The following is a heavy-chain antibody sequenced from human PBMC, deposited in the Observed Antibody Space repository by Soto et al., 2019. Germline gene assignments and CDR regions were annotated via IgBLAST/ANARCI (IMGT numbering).Heavy chain of an antibody. J-gene: IGHJ4*02. CDR2: MYHTGST. D-gene: IGHD2-2*01. CDR3: ARVPDY. V-gene: IGHV4-59*12. CDR1: GGSITSYS. Sequence: SETLSLTWTVSGGSITSYSWSWIRQPPGKGLEWIGFMYHTGSTYYNPSLKSRVTISIDTSKNQFSLKLSSVTAADTAVYYCARVPDYWGQGILVTVSS.